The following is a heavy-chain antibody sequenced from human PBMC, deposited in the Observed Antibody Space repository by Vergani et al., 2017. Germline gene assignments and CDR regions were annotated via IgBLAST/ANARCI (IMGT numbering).Heavy chain of an antibody. J-gene: IGHJ3*01. CDR1: GVTFRHYS. CDR3: VRDVRVSRT. V-gene: IGHV3-21*01. CDR2: ISGNNDDV. Sequence: EVQMVESGGGLVKPGGSLRLSFVASGVTFRHYSMNWFRQAPGKGLEWVSSISGNNDDVYYADSVKGRFTISRDYAKNSLYLDMSSLRAEDTAVYYCVRDVRVSRTWGLGTLVAVSS.